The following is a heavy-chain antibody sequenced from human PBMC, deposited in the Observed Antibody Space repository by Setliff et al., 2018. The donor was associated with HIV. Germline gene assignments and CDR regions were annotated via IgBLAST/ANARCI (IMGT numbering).Heavy chain of an antibody. D-gene: IGHD1-26*01. CDR3: ARPQWELGVDYYGMDV. V-gene: IGHV1-69*10. J-gene: IGHJ6*02. CDR1: GGSSSTYA. Sequence: ASVKVSCKASGGSSSTYAINWVRQAPGQGLEWMGGIIPILGIASYSQKFQGRVTITADKSTSTAYMELSSLRSEDTAVYYCARPQWELGVDYYGMDVWGQGTTVTVSS. CDR2: IIPILGIA.